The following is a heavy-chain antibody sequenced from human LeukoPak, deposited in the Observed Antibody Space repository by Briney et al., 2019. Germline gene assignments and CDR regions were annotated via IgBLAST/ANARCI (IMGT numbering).Heavy chain of an antibody. CDR2: ISGNGGST. Sequence: GGSLRLSCSASGFTFSSYAMHWVRQAPGKGLEYVSAISGNGGSTYYADSVKGRFTISRDNSKNTLYLQMSSQRAEDTAVYYCVKDPTKPLLWFGDESGAFDIWGQGTMVTVSS. CDR1: GFTFSSYA. V-gene: IGHV3-64D*09. CDR3: VKDPTKPLLWFGDESGAFDI. D-gene: IGHD3-10*01. J-gene: IGHJ3*02.